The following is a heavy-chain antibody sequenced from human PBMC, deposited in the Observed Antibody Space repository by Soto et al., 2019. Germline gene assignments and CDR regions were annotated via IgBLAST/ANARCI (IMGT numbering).Heavy chain of an antibody. Sequence: SQTLSLTCAISGDSVSSNSAACNWIRQSPSRGLEWLGRTYYRSKWYNDYAVSVKSRITINPDTSKNQFSLQLNSVTPEDTAVYYCARGKWLVRGYYYYGMDVWGQGTTVTVSS. V-gene: IGHV6-1*01. D-gene: IGHD6-19*01. J-gene: IGHJ6*02. CDR1: GDSVSSNSAA. CDR3: ARGKWLVRGYYYYGMDV. CDR2: TYYRSKWYN.